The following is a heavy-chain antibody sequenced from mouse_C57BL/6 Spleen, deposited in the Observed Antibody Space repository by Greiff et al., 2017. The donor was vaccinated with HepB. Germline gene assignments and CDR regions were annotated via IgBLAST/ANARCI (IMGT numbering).Heavy chain of an antibody. J-gene: IGHJ2*01. CDR1: GSTFSSYT. CDR3: ARQGSPYYFDY. CDR2: ISGGGGNT. D-gene: IGHD1-1*02. V-gene: IGHV5-9*01. Sequence: EVLLVESGGGLVKPGGSLKLSGAPSGSTFSSYTMSWVRQTSEKMLEWVATISGGGGNTYYPDSVRGRFTIVRDNAKNTLNLQMSSMRLEDTVLYYRARQGSPYYFDYWGQGTTLTVSS.